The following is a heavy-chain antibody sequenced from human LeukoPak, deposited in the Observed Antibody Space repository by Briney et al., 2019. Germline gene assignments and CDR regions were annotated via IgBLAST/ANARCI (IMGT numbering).Heavy chain of an antibody. CDR1: GGTFSSYA. V-gene: IGHV1-69*05. CDR3: ARGRYYGSGSYIY. D-gene: IGHD3-10*01. Sequence: SVKVSCKASGGTFSSYAISWVRQAPGQGREWMGRIIPIFGTANYAQKFQGRVTITTDESTSTAYMELSSLRSEDTAVYYCARGRYYGSGSYIYWGQGTLVTVSS. J-gene: IGHJ4*02. CDR2: IIPIFGTA.